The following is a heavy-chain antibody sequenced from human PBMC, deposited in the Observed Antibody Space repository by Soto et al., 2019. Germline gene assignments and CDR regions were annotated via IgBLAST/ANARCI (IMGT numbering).Heavy chain of an antibody. Sequence: QVQVVQSGAEVKKPGSTVKVSCKASGYTFTSSYIHWVRQAPGQGLEWMGIIKPSGGSATYAQMFQGRVTLTTDTSTSTVYMELSSLTSEDTAMYYCARGLYSSSYYMWGQGTLVTVSS. J-gene: IGHJ4*02. D-gene: IGHD3-22*01. CDR3: ARGLYSSSYYM. CDR1: GYTFTSSY. CDR2: IKPSGGSA. V-gene: IGHV1-46*01.